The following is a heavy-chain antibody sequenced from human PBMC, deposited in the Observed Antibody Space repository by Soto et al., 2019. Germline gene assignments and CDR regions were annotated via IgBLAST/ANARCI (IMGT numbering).Heavy chain of an antibody. CDR1: GGSISSPSYY. CDR2: IYYSGNT. J-gene: IGHJ4*02. D-gene: IGHD5-12*01. CDR3: ARTLWIPFDY. V-gene: IGHV4-39*07. Sequence: SETLSLTCSVSGGSISSPSYYWGWIRQPPGKGLEWIGSIYYSGNTNYNPSLKSRVTISVDTSKNQFSLKLSSVTAADTAVYYCARTLWIPFDYWGQGTLVTVSS.